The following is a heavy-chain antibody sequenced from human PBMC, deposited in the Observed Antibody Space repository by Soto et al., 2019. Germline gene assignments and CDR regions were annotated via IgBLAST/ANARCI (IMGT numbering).Heavy chain of an antibody. CDR1: GFTFSSYA. CDR2: VSIGGST. CDR3: AKRRGAGGHFDY. V-gene: IGHV3-23*01. Sequence: GGSLRLSCAASGFTFSSYAMGWVRQGPGKGLEWVAVVSIGGSTHYADSVRGRFTISRDNSKNTLSLQMNSLTAEDTAVYLCAKRRGAGGHFDYWGQGALVTVPQ. D-gene: IGHD2-15*01. J-gene: IGHJ4*02.